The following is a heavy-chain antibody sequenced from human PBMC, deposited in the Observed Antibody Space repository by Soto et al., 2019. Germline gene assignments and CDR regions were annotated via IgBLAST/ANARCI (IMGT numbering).Heavy chain of an antibody. D-gene: IGHD3-22*01. V-gene: IGHV4-34*01. Sequence: SEILSLTCAVYGGSFSGYYWSWIRQPPGKGLEWIGEINHSGSTNYNPSLKSRVTISVDTSKNQFSLKLSSVTAADTAVYYCARGTYYYDSSGYYEGVYNWFDPWGQGTLVTVSS. CDR3: ARGTYYYDSSGYYEGVYNWFDP. CDR2: INHSGST. CDR1: GGSFSGYY. J-gene: IGHJ5*02.